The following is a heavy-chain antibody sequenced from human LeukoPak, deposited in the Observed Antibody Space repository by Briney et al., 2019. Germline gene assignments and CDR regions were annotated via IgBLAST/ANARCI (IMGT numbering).Heavy chain of an antibody. V-gene: IGHV4-34*01. D-gene: IGHD3-9*01. Sequence: SETLSLTCAVYGGSFSGYYWSWIRQPPGKGLEWIGEINHSGSTNYNPSLKSRVTISVDTSKNQFSPKLSSVTAADTAVYYCARAHYDILTGYSFDYWGQGTLVTVSS. CDR1: GGSFSGYY. CDR2: INHSGST. CDR3: ARAHYDILTGYSFDY. J-gene: IGHJ4*02.